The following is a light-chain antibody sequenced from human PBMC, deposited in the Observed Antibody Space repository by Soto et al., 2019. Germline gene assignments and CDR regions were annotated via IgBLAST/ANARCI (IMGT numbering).Light chain of an antibody. CDR1: SSGVGGYDY. CDR2: EVS. Sequence: QSVLTQPASVSGSPGQSITISCTGTSSGVGGYDYVSWYQQHPGKAPKLMIYEVSNRPSGVSNRFSGSKSGNTASLTISGLQAEDEADYYCSSHTSSSTPYVFGTGTKLTVL. CDR3: SSHTSSSTPYV. J-gene: IGLJ1*01. V-gene: IGLV2-14*01.